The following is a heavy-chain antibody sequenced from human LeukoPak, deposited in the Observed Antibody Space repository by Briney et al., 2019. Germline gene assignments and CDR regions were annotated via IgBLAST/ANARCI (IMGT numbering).Heavy chain of an antibody. J-gene: IGHJ4*02. D-gene: IGHD5-18*01. CDR2: IRYDGSNK. CDR1: GFTFSSYG. V-gene: IGHV3-30*02. Sequence: GGSLRHSCAASGFTFSSYGMHWVRQAPGKGLEWVAFIRYDGSNKYYAGSVKGRFTISRDNSKNTLYLQMNSLRAEDTAVYYCAKERDTAMVTIDYWGQGTLVTVSS. CDR3: AKERDTAMVTIDY.